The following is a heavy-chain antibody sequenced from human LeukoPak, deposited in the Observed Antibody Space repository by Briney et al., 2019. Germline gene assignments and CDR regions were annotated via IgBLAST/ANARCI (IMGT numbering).Heavy chain of an antibody. D-gene: IGHD1-26*01. CDR3: ARDPDSGSSHFDY. CDR1: GYTFISYG. V-gene: IGHV1-18*01. Sequence: GASVKVSCKASGYTFISYGISWVRQAPGQGLEWMGWISSHNGYTKYAQKFQGRVTMTTDTSMSTAYMELSSLRSEDTAVYYCARDPDSGSSHFDYWGQGTLVTVSS. CDR2: ISSHNGYT. J-gene: IGHJ4*02.